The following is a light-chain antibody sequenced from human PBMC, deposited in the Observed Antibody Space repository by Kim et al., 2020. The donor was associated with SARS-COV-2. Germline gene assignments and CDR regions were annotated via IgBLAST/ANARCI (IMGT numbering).Light chain of an antibody. CDR2: GAS. J-gene: IGKJ1*01. CDR3: QQLDNSVWT. V-gene: IGKV3-20*01. Sequence: EIVLTQSPGTLSLFPGERATLSCRASQSVSDTYLAWYQQRPGQAPRLLIYGASSRATGIPDRFSGRGSGTDFTLTISRLEPEDFAVYYWQQLDNSVWTFGQGTKVDIK. CDR1: QSVSDTY.